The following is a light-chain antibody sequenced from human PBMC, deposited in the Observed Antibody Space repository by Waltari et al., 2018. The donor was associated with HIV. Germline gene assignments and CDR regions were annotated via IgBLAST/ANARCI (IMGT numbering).Light chain of an antibody. V-gene: IGLV7-43*01. J-gene: IGLJ3*02. CDR1: TGAVTSGYY. Sequence: QTVVTQEPSLTVSPGGTVTLTCASSTGAVTSGYYPNWFQQKPGQAPRPLIYSTSNKHSSTPARFSGSLLGGKAALTLSGVQAEDEAEYYCLLYYGGAWVFGGGTKLTVL. CDR2: STS. CDR3: LLYYGGAWV.